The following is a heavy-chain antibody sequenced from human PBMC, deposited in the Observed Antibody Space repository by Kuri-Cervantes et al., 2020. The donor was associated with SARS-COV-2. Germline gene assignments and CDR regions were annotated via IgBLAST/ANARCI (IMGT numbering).Heavy chain of an antibody. D-gene: IGHD1/OR15-1a*01. CDR1: GYTFTSYY. CDR3: GTGGWNNIFDY. J-gene: IGHJ4*02. CDR2: INPSGGST. Sequence: ASVKVSCKASGYTFTSYYMHWVRQDPGQGLEWMGIINPSGGSTSYAQKFQGRVTITDDTSTNTAYMELSSLNSGDTAVYYCGTGGWNNIFDYWGQGTLVTVSS. V-gene: IGHV1-46*01.